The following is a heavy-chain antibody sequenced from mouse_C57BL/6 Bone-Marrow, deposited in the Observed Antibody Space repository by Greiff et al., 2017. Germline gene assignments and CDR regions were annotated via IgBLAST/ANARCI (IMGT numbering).Heavy chain of an antibody. D-gene: IGHD1-1*01. CDR1: GYTFTSYG. Sequence: QVTLKESGAELARPGASVKLSCKASGYTFTSYGISWVKQRTGQGLEWIGEIYPRSGNTYYNEKFKGKATLTADKSSSTAYMELRSLTSEDSAVYFCARAYYYGSRRSYFDYWGQGTTLTVSS. J-gene: IGHJ2*01. V-gene: IGHV1-81*01. CDR2: IYPRSGNT. CDR3: ARAYYYGSRRSYFDY.